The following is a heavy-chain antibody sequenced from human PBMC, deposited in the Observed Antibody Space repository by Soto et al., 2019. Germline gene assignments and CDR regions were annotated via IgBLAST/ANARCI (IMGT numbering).Heavy chain of an antibody. Sequence: GESLKISCKGSGYSFTSYWIHWVRQMPGKGLGWMGRIDPDDSYTNYSPSFQGHVTISVDKSISTAYLQWSSLQASDTAIYYCARLPPPTYCSGSSCSGYWGQGTLVTVSS. CDR2: IDPDDSYT. CDR1: GYSFTSYW. V-gene: IGHV5-10-1*01. J-gene: IGHJ4*02. D-gene: IGHD2-15*01. CDR3: ARLPPPTYCSGSSCSGY.